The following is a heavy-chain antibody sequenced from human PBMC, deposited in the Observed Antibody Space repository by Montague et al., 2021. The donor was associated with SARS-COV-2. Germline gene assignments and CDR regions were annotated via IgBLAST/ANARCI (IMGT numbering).Heavy chain of an antibody. CDR1: GFPFSSYD. CDR2: IGTAGDT. V-gene: IGHV3-13*01. J-gene: IGHJ4*02. CDR3: ARGRGGRPWYFDY. D-gene: IGHD1-26*01. Sequence: YRRLSFAASGFPFSSYDMHWVRQATGKGLEWVSAIGTAGDTYYPGSVKGRFTISGENAKNSLYLQMNSLRAGDTAVYYCARGRGGRPWYFDYWGQGTLVTVSS.